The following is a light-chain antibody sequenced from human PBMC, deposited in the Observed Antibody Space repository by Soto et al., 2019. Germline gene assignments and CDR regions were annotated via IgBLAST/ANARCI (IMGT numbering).Light chain of an antibody. CDR3: QQYGSSAYT. V-gene: IGKV3-20*01. CDR1: QSGSSSY. Sequence: EIVLTQSPGTLSLSPGERATLSCRASQSGSSSYLAWYQQKPGQAPRLLIYDASSRATGIPARCSGSGYGTAFNLTISRLEPEDFSVYYCQQYGSSAYTCGQGTKLEIK. CDR2: DAS. J-gene: IGKJ2*01.